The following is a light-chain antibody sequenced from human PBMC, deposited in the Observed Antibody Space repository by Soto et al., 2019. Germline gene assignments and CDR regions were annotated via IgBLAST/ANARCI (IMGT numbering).Light chain of an antibody. CDR3: QQTYTTPFT. J-gene: IGKJ2*01. V-gene: IGKV1-39*01. CDR1: QTIAGH. Sequence: DIQMTQSPSSLSASVGDRVIIPCRASQTIAGHLNWYQQKAGKAPKLLIYSTSTLQLGVPSRFSGSGSGTDFTLTINSLQPEDYATYFCQQTYTTPFTFGQGTKPEIK. CDR2: STS.